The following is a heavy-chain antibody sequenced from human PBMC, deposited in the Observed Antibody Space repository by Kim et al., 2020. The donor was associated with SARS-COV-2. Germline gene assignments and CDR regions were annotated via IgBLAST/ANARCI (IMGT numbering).Heavy chain of an antibody. CDR3: ASSGAGSYSVYYFDY. D-gene: IGHD1-26*01. V-gene: IGHV4-59*01. Sequence: SETLSLTCTVSGGSISSYYWSWIRQPPGKGLEWIGYIYYSGSTNYNPSLKSRVTISVDTSKNQFSLKLSSVTAADTAVYYCASSGAGSYSVYYFDYWVQGTLVTVSS. CDR2: IYYSGST. CDR1: GGSISSYY. J-gene: IGHJ4*02.